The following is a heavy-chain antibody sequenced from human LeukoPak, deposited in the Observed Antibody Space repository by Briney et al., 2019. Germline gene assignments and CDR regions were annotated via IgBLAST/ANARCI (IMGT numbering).Heavy chain of an antibody. Sequence: ASVKASCKASGDTFSSYALRWARQAPGQGLEWMGRIIPILGIANYAQKFQGRVTITADKSTSTAYMELSSLRSEDTTVYYCARNTGDWNYMGMDVWGQGTTVTVSS. CDR2: IIPILGIA. CDR3: ARNTGDWNYMGMDV. J-gene: IGHJ6*02. D-gene: IGHD2-21*02. CDR1: GDTFSSYA. V-gene: IGHV1-69*04.